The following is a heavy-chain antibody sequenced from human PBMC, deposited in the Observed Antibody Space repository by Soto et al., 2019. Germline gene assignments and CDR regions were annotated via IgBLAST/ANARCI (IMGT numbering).Heavy chain of an antibody. Sequence: QAQLEQSGGEVKKPGSSVKVSCKASRVAFSKFIVTWVRQAPGVGLEWVGGIIPVFGTANYAQKFQGRVTITADESTSTSSMEVNNLRSEATAVYYCAKVRYSSPMGYYYGMDVWGQGTTVTVSS. D-gene: IGHD2-2*01. CDR3: AKVRYSSPMGYYYGMDV. V-gene: IGHV1-69*01. CDR2: IIPVFGTA. J-gene: IGHJ6*02. CDR1: RVAFSKFI.